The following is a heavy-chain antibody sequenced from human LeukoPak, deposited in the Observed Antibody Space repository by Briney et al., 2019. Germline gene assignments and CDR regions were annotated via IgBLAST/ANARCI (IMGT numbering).Heavy chain of an antibody. CDR2: INPNGGST. CDR3: ARDGRSFGYDY. D-gene: IGHD1-26*01. V-gene: IGHV1-46*01. Sequence: ASVKVSCKASGYTFTSYYMHWVRQAPGQGLEWMGIINPNGGSTSYAQKFQGRVTMTRDTSTSTVYMELSSLRSEDTAVYYCARDGRSFGYDYWGQGTLVTVSS. J-gene: IGHJ4*02. CDR1: GYTFTSYY.